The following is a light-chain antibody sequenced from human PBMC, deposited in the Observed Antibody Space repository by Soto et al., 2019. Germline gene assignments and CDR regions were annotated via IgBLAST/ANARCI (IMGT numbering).Light chain of an antibody. CDR3: SSYTSSSTLV. Sequence: QSALTQPASVSGSPGQSITISCTGTSSDVGGYNYVSWYQQHPGKAPKLMIYDVSNRTSGVSNRFSGSKSGNTASLTISGLQAEDEGDYYCSSYTSSSTLVFGGGTQLTVL. V-gene: IGLV2-14*01. CDR2: DVS. J-gene: IGLJ2*01. CDR1: SSDVGGYNY.